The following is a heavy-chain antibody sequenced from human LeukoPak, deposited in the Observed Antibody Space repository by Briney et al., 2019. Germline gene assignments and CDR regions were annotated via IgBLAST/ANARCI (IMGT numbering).Heavy chain of an antibody. CDR3: AREDSYYDILTGYPF. CDR1: GYTFTSYG. J-gene: IGHJ4*02. CDR2: ISAYNGNT. V-gene: IGHV1-18*01. Sequence: ASVKVSFKASGYTFTSYGISWVRQAPGQGGEWMGWISAYNGNTNYTQKLQGRVTITTETSTSTAYMELRSLRSDDTAVYYCAREDSYYDILTGYPFWGQGTLVTVSS. D-gene: IGHD3-9*01.